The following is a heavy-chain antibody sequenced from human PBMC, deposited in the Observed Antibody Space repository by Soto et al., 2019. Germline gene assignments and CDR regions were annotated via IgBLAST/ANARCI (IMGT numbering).Heavy chain of an antibody. J-gene: IGHJ5*02. V-gene: IGHV1-18*01. CDR1: GYTFTSYG. D-gene: IGHD3-3*01. CDR2: ISAYNGNT. CDR3: ARDATTIFGVVTNGRRRFDP. Sequence: ASVKVSCKASGYTFTSYGISWVRQAPGQGLEWMGWISAYNGNTNYAQKLQGRVTMTTDTSTSTAYMELRSLRSDDTAVYYCARDATTIFGVVTNGRRRFDPWGQGTLVTVSS.